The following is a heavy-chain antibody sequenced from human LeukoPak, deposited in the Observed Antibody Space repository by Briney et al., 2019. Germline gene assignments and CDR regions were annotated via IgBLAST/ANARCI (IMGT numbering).Heavy chain of an antibody. D-gene: IGHD3-22*01. CDR1: GASISRHY. J-gene: IGHJ3*02. V-gene: IGHV4-4*07. CDR2: IYISGDT. Sequence: PSETLSLTCTASGASISRHYWSWIRQPAGKGLEWIGRIYISGDTNYNPSVKSRVTLSVAKNQFSLNLSSVTAADTAVYYCAKTVHGGDSSGCYPSAFDSWGQGNMVTASS. CDR3: AKTVHGGDSSGCYPSAFDS.